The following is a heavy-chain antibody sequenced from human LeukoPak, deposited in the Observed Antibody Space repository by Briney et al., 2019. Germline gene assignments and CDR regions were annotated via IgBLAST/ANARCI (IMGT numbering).Heavy chain of an antibody. CDR1: GFTFDDYA. Sequence: SGGSLRLSCAASGFTFDDYAMTWVRQAPGKGLEWVSYISWNGGSTSYADSVKGRFTISRDNAKNSLYLQMNSLRAEDTALYYCARGGRYSSSWIDNWFDPWGQGTLVTVSS. CDR2: ISWNGGST. V-gene: IGHV3-20*04. J-gene: IGHJ5*02. D-gene: IGHD6-13*01. CDR3: ARGGRYSSSWIDNWFDP.